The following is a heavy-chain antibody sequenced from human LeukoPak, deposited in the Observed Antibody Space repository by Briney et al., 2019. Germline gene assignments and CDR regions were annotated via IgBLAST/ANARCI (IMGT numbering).Heavy chain of an antibody. V-gene: IGHV1-2*02. D-gene: IGHD2-21*02. CDR1: GYTFTGYY. CDR3: ARDGLLRGEPDY. Sequence: ASVKVSCKASGYTFTGYYMHWVRQAPGQGLEWMGWINPNSGGTNYAQKFQGRVTMTRDTSITTAYMELSRLTSDDTAVYYCARDGLLRGEPDYWGRGTLVTVSS. J-gene: IGHJ4*02. CDR2: INPNSGGT.